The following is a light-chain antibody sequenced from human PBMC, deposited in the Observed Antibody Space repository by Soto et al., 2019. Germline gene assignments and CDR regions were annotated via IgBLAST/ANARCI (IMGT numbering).Light chain of an antibody. V-gene: IGKV3-15*01. CDR3: QKYNNWPSYT. CDR2: AAS. J-gene: IGKJ2*01. Sequence: EIVMKKSPATVSVSPGACATLSGRASQSVRTDLAWYQQKPGQPPRLLIYAASTRATGVPARFSGSGSGTEFTLTIRSLQPDDLATYYCQKYNNWPSYTFGQGTKVEI. CDR1: QSVRTD.